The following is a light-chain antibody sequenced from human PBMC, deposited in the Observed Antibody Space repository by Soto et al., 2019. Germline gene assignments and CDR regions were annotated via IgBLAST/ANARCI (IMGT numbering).Light chain of an antibody. J-gene: IGKJ1*01. V-gene: IGKV2-28*01. Sequence: DIVMTQSPLSLPVTPGEPASISCRSSQSLLWTNGYNYVDWFLQKPGQSPQLLLYMASNRASGAPDRCSGSRSRPESTVNSRSGAAGDVGVYYCGHPLPAPWTFGQGPKLEMK. CDR2: MAS. CDR1: QSLLWTNGYNY. CDR3: GHPLPAPWT.